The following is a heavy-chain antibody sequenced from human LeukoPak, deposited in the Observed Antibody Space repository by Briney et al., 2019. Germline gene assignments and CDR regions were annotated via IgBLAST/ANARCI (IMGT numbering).Heavy chain of an antibody. CDR3: ARAPRIAAAGPLFDY. J-gene: IGHJ4*02. CDR2: IYYSGST. V-gene: IGHV4-39*07. Sequence: SETLSLTCTVSGGSISSSSYYWGWIRQPPGEGLEWIGSIYYSGSTYYNPSLKSRVTISVDTSKNQFSLKLSSVTAADTAVYYCARAPRIAAAGPLFDYWGQGTLVTVSS. CDR1: GGSISSSSYY. D-gene: IGHD6-13*01.